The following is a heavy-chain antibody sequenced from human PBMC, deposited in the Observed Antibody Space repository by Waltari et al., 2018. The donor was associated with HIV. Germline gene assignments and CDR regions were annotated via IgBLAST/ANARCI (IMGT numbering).Heavy chain of an antibody. CDR2: ISNSSSYI. J-gene: IGHJ4*02. V-gene: IGHV3-21*01. CDR3: ARGGLGRYSSSWGTY. CDR1: GFTFSDYY. D-gene: IGHD6-13*01. Sequence: EVQLVESGGGLVKPGGSLRLSCAASGFTFSDYYMNWVRQAPVLFLSWVSSISNSSSYIYYSDSVKGRFTISRDNAKNSLYLQMNSLRAEDTAVYYCARGGLGRYSSSWGTYWGQGTLVTVSS.